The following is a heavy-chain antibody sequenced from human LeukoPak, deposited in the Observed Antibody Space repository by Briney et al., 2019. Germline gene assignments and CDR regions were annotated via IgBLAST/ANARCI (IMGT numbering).Heavy chain of an antibody. CDR1: GYTFTFYY. D-gene: IGHD6-13*01. J-gene: IGHJ4*02. Sequence: ASVKVSCKASGYTFTFYYMYWVRQAPGQGLEWMGWINPDGGGTTYAQKLQGRFSMTRDTSSSTAYMELSRLRTDDTAVYYCARAEHQLVLAVVYWGQGTLVSVSS. V-gene: IGHV1-2*02. CDR2: INPDGGGT. CDR3: ARAEHQLVLAVVY.